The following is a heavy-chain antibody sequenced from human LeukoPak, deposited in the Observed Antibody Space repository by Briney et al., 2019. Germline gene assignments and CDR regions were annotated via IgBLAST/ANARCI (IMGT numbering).Heavy chain of an antibody. CDR3: AKDMTGGTYYYYGMDV. D-gene: IGHD6-13*01. CDR1: GFTFSSYA. CDR2: ISGSGGST. Sequence: GGSLRLSCAASGFTFSSYAMSWVRQAPGKGLEWVSAISGSGGSTYYADSVKGRFTISRDNSKNTLYLQMNSLRAEDTAVYYCAKDMTGGTYYYYGMDVWGQGTTVTVSS. V-gene: IGHV3-23*01. J-gene: IGHJ6*02.